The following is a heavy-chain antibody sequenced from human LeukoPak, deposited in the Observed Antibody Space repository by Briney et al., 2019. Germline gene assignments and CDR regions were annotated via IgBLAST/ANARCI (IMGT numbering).Heavy chain of an antibody. Sequence: GGSLRLSCAASGFTFSSYAMHWVRQAPGKGLEWVAVISYDGSNKYYADSVKGRFTISRDNSKNTLYLQMNSLRAEDTAVYYCGSGRGEELMITFGGVIVIPEFDYWGQGTLVTVSS. V-gene: IGHV3-30-3*01. CDR3: GSGRGEELMITFGGVIVIPEFDY. CDR2: ISYDGSNK. CDR1: GFTFSSYA. J-gene: IGHJ4*02. D-gene: IGHD3-16*02.